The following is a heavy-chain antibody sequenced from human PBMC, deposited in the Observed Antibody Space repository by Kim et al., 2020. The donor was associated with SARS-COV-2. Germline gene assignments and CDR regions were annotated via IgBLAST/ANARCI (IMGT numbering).Heavy chain of an antibody. J-gene: IGHJ6*02. Sequence: TNYTPSLKSRVTISVDKSKNQFSLKLSSVTAADTAVYYCARDRHYYGMDVWGQGTTVTVSS. CDR3: ARDRHYYGMDV. V-gene: IGHV4-4*02. CDR2: T.